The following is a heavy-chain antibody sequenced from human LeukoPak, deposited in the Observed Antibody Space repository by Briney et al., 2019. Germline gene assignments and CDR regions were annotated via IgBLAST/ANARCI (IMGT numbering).Heavy chain of an antibody. J-gene: IGHJ5*02. CDR2: ISPGAEIT. Sequence: GGSLRLSCAASGFSFSSYEMNWVRQAPGKGLEWVSGISPGAEITYYAESVKGRFTISRDNSKNTLYLQINTLRAEDTAIYYCAKDCGWLHFCSWGQGTLVTVSS. D-gene: IGHD5-24*01. CDR3: AKDCGWLHFCS. CDR1: GFSFSSYE. V-gene: IGHV3-23*01.